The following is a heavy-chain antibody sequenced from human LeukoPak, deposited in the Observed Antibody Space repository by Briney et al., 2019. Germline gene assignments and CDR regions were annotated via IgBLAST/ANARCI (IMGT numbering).Heavy chain of an antibody. Sequence: SETLSLTCTVSGGSISSYYWSWIRQPPGKGLEWVGYIYYSGSTNYNPSLKSRVTISVDTSKNQFSLKLSSVTAADTAVYYCARGSGSYRFDYWGQGTLVTVSS. J-gene: IGHJ4*02. CDR1: GGSISSYY. D-gene: IGHD3-10*01. CDR2: IYYSGST. V-gene: IGHV4-59*01. CDR3: ARGSGSYRFDY.